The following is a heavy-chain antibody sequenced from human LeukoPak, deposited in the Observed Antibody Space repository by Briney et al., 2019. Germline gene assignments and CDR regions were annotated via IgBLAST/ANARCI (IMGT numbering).Heavy chain of an antibody. CDR3: AKTSYDSSGYYLFDY. D-gene: IGHD3-22*01. CDR2: IYPGDSDT. V-gene: IGHV5-51*01. CDR1: GYSFTSYW. J-gene: IGHJ4*02. Sequence: GESLKISCKGSGYSFTSYWIGWVRQMPGKGLEWMGIIYPGDSDTRYSPSFQGQVTISADKSISTAYLQWSSLKASDTAMYYCAKTSYDSSGYYLFDYWGQGTLVTVSS.